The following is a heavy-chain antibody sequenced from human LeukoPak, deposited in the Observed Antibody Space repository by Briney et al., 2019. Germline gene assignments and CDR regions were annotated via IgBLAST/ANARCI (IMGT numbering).Heavy chain of an antibody. V-gene: IGHV4-61*01. D-gene: IGHD2-21*01. CDR3: AVTALEGMWTKVDY. CDR1: GGSVSSGSYY. CDR2: IYYSGST. Sequence: NPSETLSLTCTVSGGSVSSGSYYWSWIRQPPGKGLEWIGYIYYSGSTNYNPSLKSRVTISVDTSKNQFSLKLSSVTAADTAVYYCAVTALEGMWTKVDYWGQGTLVTVSS. J-gene: IGHJ4*02.